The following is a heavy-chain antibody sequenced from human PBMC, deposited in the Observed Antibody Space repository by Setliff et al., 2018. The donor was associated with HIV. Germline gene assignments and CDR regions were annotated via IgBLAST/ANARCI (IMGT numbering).Heavy chain of an antibody. J-gene: IGHJ1*01. Sequence: ASVNVSCKASGYMFSGFHMHWVRQAAGQGLEWMGRINPNSGGTNYAQKFQGRVTMTRDTSISTAYMELSRLRSDDTAVYYCARDWAEDYYGSGSFQYWGQGTLVTVSS. CDR1: GYMFSGFH. D-gene: IGHD3-10*01. V-gene: IGHV1-2*06. CDR3: ARDWAEDYYGSGSFQY. CDR2: INPNSGGT.